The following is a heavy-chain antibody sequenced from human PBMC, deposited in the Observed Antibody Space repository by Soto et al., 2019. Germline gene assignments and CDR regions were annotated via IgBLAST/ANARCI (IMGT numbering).Heavy chain of an antibody. CDR3: ARDADRAIAVAETYNWFDP. V-gene: IGHV1-69*13. Sequence: ASVKVSCKASGGTFSSYAISWVRQAPGQGLEWMGGIIPIFGTANYAQKFQGRVTITADESTSTAYMELSSLRSEDTAVYYCARDADRAIAVAETYNWFDPWGQGTLVTVSS. CDR2: IIPIFGTA. J-gene: IGHJ5*02. CDR1: GGTFSSYA. D-gene: IGHD6-19*01.